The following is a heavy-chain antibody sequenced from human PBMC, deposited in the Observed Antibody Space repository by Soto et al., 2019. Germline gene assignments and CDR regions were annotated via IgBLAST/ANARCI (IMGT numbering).Heavy chain of an antibody. Sequence: EVQLLESGGGLVQPGGSLRLSCAASGFTFSSYAMSWVRQAPGKGLEWVSAISGSGGSTYYADSVKGRFTISRDNSKNPLYLKMNSVRAEDTAVYYCAKGSLTGYYIVYWGQGTLVTVSS. CDR1: GFTFSSYA. CDR3: AKGSLTGYYIVY. CDR2: ISGSGGST. D-gene: IGHD3-9*01. J-gene: IGHJ4*02. V-gene: IGHV3-23*01.